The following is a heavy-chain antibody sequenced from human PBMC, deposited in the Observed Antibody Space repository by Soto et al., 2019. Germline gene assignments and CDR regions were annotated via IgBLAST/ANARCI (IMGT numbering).Heavy chain of an antibody. D-gene: IGHD2-2*01. Sequence: EVQLVESGGGLVQPGRSLRLSCAASGFTFDDYAMHWVRQAPGKGLEWVSGISWNSGTIGYADSVKGRFTIARDNAKNSLYLPMNSLRAEYTALYYCAKDVSSTSYKARVYWGQGTLVTVSS. CDR2: ISWNSGTI. J-gene: IGHJ4*02. CDR3: AKDVSSTSYKARVY. CDR1: GFTFDDYA. V-gene: IGHV3-9*01.